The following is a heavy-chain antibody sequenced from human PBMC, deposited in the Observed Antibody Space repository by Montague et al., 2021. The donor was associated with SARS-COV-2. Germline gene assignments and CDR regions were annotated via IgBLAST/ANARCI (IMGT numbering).Heavy chain of an antibody. CDR2: ISYDGSNK. Sequence: SLRLSCAASGFTFSSYAMHWVRQASGKGLEWVAVISYDGSNKYYADSVKGRFTISRDNSKNTLYLQMNSLRAEDTAVYYCARDDPYSSGWFDAFDIWGQGTMVTVSS. V-gene: IGHV3-30*04. CDR3: ARDDPYSSGWFDAFDI. D-gene: IGHD6-19*01. J-gene: IGHJ3*02. CDR1: GFTFSSYA.